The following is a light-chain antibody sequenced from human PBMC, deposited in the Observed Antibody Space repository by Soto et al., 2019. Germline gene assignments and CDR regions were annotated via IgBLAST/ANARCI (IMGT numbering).Light chain of an antibody. V-gene: IGKV2-28*01. J-gene: IGKJ4*01. CDR2: LGS. Sequence: DIVMTQSPLSLPVTPGEPASISCRSSQSLLHSNGYNYLDWYLQKPGQSPQLLIYLGSNRASGVPYRFSGSGSGTDFTLKISRVEAEHVGVYYCMQALQTPHFTFGGGTKVEIK. CDR1: QSLLHSNGYNY. CDR3: MQALQTPHFT.